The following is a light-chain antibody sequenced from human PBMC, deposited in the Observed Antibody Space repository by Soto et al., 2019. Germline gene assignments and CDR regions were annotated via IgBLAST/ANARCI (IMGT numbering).Light chain of an antibody. Sequence: EIVMTQSPATLSLSPGERATLSRRASQTVSSSLAWYQQKPGQAPRLLIYEASNRATGIPARFSGSGSGADFTLTISSLEPEDFALYYCQQHINWPLTFGGGTKV. CDR3: QQHINWPLT. J-gene: IGKJ4*01. CDR1: QTVSSS. V-gene: IGKV3-11*01. CDR2: EAS.